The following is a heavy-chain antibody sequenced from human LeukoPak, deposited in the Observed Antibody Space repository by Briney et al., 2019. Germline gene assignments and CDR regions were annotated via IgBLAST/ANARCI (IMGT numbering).Heavy chain of an antibody. V-gene: IGHV4-61*01. Sequence: SETLSLTCSVSGYSISSGYYWSWIRQPPGKGLEWIGYIYYSGSTNYNPSLKSRVTISVDTSKNQFSLKLSSVTAADTAVHYCARWLQSAFDYWGQGTLVTVSS. J-gene: IGHJ4*02. D-gene: IGHD5-24*01. CDR1: GYSISSGYY. CDR3: ARWLQSAFDY. CDR2: IYYSGST.